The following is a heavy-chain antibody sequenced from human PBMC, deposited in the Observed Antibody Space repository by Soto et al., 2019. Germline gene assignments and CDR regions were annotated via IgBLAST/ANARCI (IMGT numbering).Heavy chain of an antibody. J-gene: IGHJ4*02. CDR1: GFTFSSYG. CDR2: ISYEGSTK. D-gene: IGHD3-3*01. CDR3: ARLAGVTIFAVVRPFDY. V-gene: IGHV3-30*03. Sequence: SGGSLRLSCAASGFTFSSYGMHWVRQAPGKGLEWVAVISYEGSTKYYADSVKGRFTISRDNSKNTLYLQMNSLRAEDTAVYSCARLAGVTIFAVVRPFDYWGQGTLVTVSS.